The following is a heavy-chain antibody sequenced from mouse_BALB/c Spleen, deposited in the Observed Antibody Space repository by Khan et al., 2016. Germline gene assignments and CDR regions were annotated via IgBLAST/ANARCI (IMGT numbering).Heavy chain of an antibody. CDR3: ARSEGYDYALFAY. Sequence: VQLKESGAELVKPGASVKLSCTASGFNIKDTYMHWVKQRPEQGLEWIGRIDPENGNTKYDPKFQGKATITADTSSHTAYLQLSSLTSEDTSVYFCARSEGYDYALFAYWGPGTLVTVSA. CDR1: GFNIKDTY. J-gene: IGHJ3*01. D-gene: IGHD2-4*01. V-gene: IGHV14-3*02. CDR2: IDPENGNT.